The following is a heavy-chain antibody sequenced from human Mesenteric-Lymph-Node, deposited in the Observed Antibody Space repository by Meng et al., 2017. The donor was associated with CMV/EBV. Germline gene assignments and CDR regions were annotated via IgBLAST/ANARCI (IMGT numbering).Heavy chain of an antibody. CDR3: ARVVRGYRGSPFDY. Sequence: GGSLRLSCAASGFTFSSYWMHWVRQAPGKGLVWVSRINSDGSSTSYADSVKGRFTISRDNAKNTLYLQMNSLRAEDTALYHCARVVRGYRGSPFDYWGQGTLVTVSS. D-gene: IGHD3-22*01. V-gene: IGHV3-74*01. CDR1: GFTFSSYW. J-gene: IGHJ4*02. CDR2: INSDGSST.